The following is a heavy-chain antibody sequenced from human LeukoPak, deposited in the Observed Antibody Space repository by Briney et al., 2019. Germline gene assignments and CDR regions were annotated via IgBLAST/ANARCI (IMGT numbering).Heavy chain of an antibody. CDR2: ISAYNGNT. J-gene: IGHJ4*02. D-gene: IGHD5-18*01. CDR3: ARAKDSYGYSGFDY. Sequence: EASVQVSCKASGYTFTSYGISWVRQAPGQGLEWMGWISAYNGNTNYAQKLQGRVTMTTDTSTSTAYMEVRSLRSDDTAVYYCARAKDSYGYSGFDYWGQGTLVTVSS. V-gene: IGHV1-18*01. CDR1: GYTFTSYG.